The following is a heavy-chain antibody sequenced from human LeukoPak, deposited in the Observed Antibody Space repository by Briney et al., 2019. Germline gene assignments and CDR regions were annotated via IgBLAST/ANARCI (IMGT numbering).Heavy chain of an antibody. CDR1: GYTFTSYG. V-gene: IGHV1-18*01. Sequence: ASVKVSCKASGYTFTSYGISWVRQAPGQGLEWMGWISAYNGNTNYAQKLQGRVTMTTDTSTSTAYMELRSLRSDDTAVYYCASGSPYYDSSGYYAYYFDYWGQGTLVTVSS. D-gene: IGHD3-22*01. CDR2: ISAYNGNT. J-gene: IGHJ4*02. CDR3: ASGSPYYDSSGYYAYYFDY.